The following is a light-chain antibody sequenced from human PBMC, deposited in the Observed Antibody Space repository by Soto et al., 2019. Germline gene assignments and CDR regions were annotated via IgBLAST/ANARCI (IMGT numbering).Light chain of an antibody. CDR3: QQYYSTLQT. Sequence: DIVMTQSPDSLAVSLGERATINYKSSQSLFFSSNNNDYLAWYQQKPGQPPKLLIYWASTRESGVPDRFSGSGSGTDFTLTISSLQAEDVAVYFCQQYYSTLQTFGQGTKVEIK. J-gene: IGKJ1*01. CDR1: QSLFFSSNNNDY. CDR2: WAS. V-gene: IGKV4-1*01.